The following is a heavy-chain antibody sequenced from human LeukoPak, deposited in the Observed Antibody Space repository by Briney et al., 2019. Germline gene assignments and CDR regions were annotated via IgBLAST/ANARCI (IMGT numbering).Heavy chain of an antibody. CDR2: IHSGGST. CDR3: AKAWASGYSC. J-gene: IGHJ4*02. V-gene: IGHV3-23*03. D-gene: IGHD3-22*01. Sequence: GGTLRLSCAASGFSFGNYGMSWVRQAPGKGLEWVSVIHSGGSTYYADSVKGRFTISRDNSKNTLYLQMNSLRAEDTTVYYCAKAWASGYSCWGQGTLVTVSS. CDR1: GFSFGNYG.